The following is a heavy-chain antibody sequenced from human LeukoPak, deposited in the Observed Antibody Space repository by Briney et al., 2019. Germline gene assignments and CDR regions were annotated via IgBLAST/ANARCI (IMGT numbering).Heavy chain of an antibody. V-gene: IGHV6-1*01. CDR2: TYYRSKWYN. Sequence: SQTLSLTCAISGDSVSSNSAAWNWTRQSPSRGLEWLGRTYYRSKWYNDYAVSVKSRITINPDTSKNQFSLQLNSVTPEDTAVYYCARELFQKTGITGARDYWGQGTLVTVSS. CDR1: GDSVSSNSAA. D-gene: IGHD1-20*01. CDR3: ARELFQKTGITGARDY. J-gene: IGHJ4*02.